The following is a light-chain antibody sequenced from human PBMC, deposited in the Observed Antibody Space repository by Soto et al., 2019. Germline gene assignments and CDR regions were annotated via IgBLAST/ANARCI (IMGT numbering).Light chain of an antibody. CDR1: SSDVGGYDF. V-gene: IGLV2-14*01. Sequence: QSALTQPASVSGSPGQSITISCTGTSSDVGGYDFVSWYQQRPGKAPKLIIYDVSNRPLGVSNRFSGSKSGNTASLTISGLQAEDEADYYCTSYTRSDIGVFGGGTKVTVL. J-gene: IGLJ3*02. CDR3: TSYTRSDIGV. CDR2: DVS.